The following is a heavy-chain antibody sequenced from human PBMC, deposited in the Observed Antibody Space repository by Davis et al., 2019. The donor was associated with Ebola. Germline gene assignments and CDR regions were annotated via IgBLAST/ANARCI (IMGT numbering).Heavy chain of an antibody. Sequence: GESLKISCAASGFTFSSYGMHWVRQAPGKGLEWVAVISYDGSNKYYADSVKGRFTISRDNSKNTLYLQMNSLRAKDTAVYYCARDSPHPSRSDFDYWGQETLVTVSS. CDR1: GFTFSSYG. CDR2: ISYDGSNK. CDR3: ARDSPHPSRSDFDY. V-gene: IGHV3-30*03. J-gene: IGHJ4*02.